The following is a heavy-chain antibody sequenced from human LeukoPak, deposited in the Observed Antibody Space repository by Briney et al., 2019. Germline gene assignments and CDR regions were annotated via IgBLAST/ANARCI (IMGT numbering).Heavy chain of an antibody. CDR2: IIPIFGIA. D-gene: IGHD3-10*01. Sequence: SVKVSCKASGGTFSSYAISWVRQAPGQGLEWMGRIIPIFGIANYAQKFQGRVTITADKSMSTAYMELSSLRSEDTAVYYCARTEVKVRGGYYYYYGMDVWGQGTTVTVSS. CDR3: ARTEVKVRGGYYYYYGMDV. CDR1: GGTFSSYA. V-gene: IGHV1-69*04. J-gene: IGHJ6*02.